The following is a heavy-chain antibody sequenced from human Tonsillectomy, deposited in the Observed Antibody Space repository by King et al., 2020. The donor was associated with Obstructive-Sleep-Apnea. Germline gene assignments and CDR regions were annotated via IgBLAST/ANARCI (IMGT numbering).Heavy chain of an antibody. Sequence: QLQESGPGLVKPSETLSLTCTVSGGSISSSSYYWGWIRQPPGKGLEWIGSIYYSGSTYYNPSLKSRVTISVDTSKNQFSLKLSSVTAADTAVYYCARADDYYDSSGYRTNWFDPWGQGTLVTVSS. J-gene: IGHJ5*02. D-gene: IGHD3-22*01. CDR3: ARADDYYDSSGYRTNWFDP. CDR1: GGSISSSSYY. CDR2: IYYSGST. V-gene: IGHV4-39*07.